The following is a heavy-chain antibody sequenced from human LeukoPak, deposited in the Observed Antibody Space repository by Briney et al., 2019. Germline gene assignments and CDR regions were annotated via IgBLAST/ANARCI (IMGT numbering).Heavy chain of an antibody. CDR1: GFTVTSNY. CDR3: AKDCCGSSLFDY. J-gene: IGHJ4*02. D-gene: IGHD2-21*01. CDR2: IFRGGGT. Sequence: GGSLRLSCAASGFTVTSNYMTWVRQAPGNGLEWVSVIFRGGGTSYADSVKGRFTISRDNSKNTVYLQMNSLRAEDTAVCYCAKDCCGSSLFDYWGQGTLVTVSS. V-gene: IGHV3-66*01.